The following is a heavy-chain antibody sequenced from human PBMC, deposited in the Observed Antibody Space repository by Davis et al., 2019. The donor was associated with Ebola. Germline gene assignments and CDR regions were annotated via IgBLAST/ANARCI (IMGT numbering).Heavy chain of an antibody. Sequence: GGSLRLSCEASGFTFSNYAMSWVRQAPGKGLEWVSTLGTSADAYHADSVKGRFTISRDNSKNTLYLQMNNLRAEDTAVYYCTRDNLYYYDTSGYHDVFDMWGQGTMVTVSS. CDR3: TRDNLYYYDTSGYHDVFDM. J-gene: IGHJ3*02. V-gene: IGHV3-23*01. CDR1: GFTFSNYA. D-gene: IGHD3-22*01. CDR2: LGTSADA.